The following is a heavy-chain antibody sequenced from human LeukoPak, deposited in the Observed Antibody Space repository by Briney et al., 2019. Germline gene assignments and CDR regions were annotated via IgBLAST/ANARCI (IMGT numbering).Heavy chain of an antibody. CDR1: GDSISSRTYY. CDR3: ARDVSSMFPNWFDP. V-gene: IGHV4-31*03. CDR2: IWNSGST. J-gene: IGHJ5*02. Sequence: RSDTLFLTCSVSGDSISSRTYYWPWIRQHPDKGLEWIWYIWNSGSTNYNPAIKNRVTISVDTSTNQFSLKPTSVTAADTAIYYCARDVSSMFPNWFDPWGQGILVIVSS. D-gene: IGHD6-6*01.